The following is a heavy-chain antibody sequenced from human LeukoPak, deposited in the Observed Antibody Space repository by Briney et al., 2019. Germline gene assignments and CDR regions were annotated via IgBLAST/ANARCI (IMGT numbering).Heavy chain of an antibody. CDR3: ARLNLATFDY. Sequence: PGGSLRLSGAASGFTFSSYSMNWVRQAPGKGLEWVSYISSSSSTIYYADSVKGRFTISRDNAKNSLYLQMNSLRAEDTAVYYCARLNLATFDYWGQGTLVTVSS. V-gene: IGHV3-48*04. CDR2: ISSSSSTI. CDR1: GFTFSSYS. D-gene: IGHD1-26*01. J-gene: IGHJ4*02.